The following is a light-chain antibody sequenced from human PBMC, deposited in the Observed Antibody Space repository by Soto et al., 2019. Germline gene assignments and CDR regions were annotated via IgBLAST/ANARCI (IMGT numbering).Light chain of an antibody. V-gene: IGKV1-5*01. CDR3: QQYMSYPWT. CDR1: QSISSW. CDR2: DAS. Sequence: DIQMTQSPSTLSASVGYRFTITCRASQSISSWLAWYQQKPGKAPKFLIYDASNLERGVPSRFSGSGSGTEFTLTISSLQPDDFATYYCQQYMSYPWTFGQGTTGDIK. J-gene: IGKJ1*01.